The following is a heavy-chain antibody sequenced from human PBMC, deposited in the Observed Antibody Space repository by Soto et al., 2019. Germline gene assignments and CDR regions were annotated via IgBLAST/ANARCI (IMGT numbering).Heavy chain of an antibody. CDR2: TYYRSKWYN. CDR1: GDSVSSNRSA. CDR3: ARWDHDYGYLDV. Sequence: SQTLSLTCDISGDSVSSNRSAWTWIRQSPSRGLEWLGRTYYRSKWYNEYGLSVKSRITINADTCKNQFSLQLNSVTPEDAAVYYCARWDHDYGYLDVWGQGTTVTVSS. V-gene: IGHV6-1*01. J-gene: IGHJ6*02. D-gene: IGHD4-17*01.